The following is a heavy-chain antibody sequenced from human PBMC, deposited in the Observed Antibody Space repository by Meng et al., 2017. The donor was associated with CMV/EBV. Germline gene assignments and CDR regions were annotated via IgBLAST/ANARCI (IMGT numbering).Heavy chain of an antibody. Sequence: VKLAAAGAEVNKPGSSVNVSCKASGGTFSSYAISWVRQAPGQGLEWIGGIIPIFGTANYAQKFQGRVTITADESTSTAYMELSSLRSEDTAVYYCARMPRDGYNYIDYWGQGTLVTVSS. V-gene: IGHV1-69*12. D-gene: IGHD5-24*01. CDR3: ARMPRDGYNYIDY. CDR2: IIPIFGTA. CDR1: GGTFSSYA. J-gene: IGHJ4*02.